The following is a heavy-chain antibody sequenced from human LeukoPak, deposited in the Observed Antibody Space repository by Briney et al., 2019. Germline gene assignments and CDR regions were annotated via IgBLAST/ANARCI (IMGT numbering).Heavy chain of an antibody. Sequence: SETLSLTCAVSGYSISSGYYWGCIRQPPGKRLEWIGSIYHSGSTSYNPSLKSRVTISVDTSKNQFSLKLSSVTAADTAVYYCASPHCSSTSCYYHYWGQGTLVTVSS. J-gene: IGHJ4*02. V-gene: IGHV4-38-2*01. D-gene: IGHD2-2*01. CDR2: IYHSGST. CDR1: GYSISSGYY. CDR3: ASPHCSSTSCYYHY.